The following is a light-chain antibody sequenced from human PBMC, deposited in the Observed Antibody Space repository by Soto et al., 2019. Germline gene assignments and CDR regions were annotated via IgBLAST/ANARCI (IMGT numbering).Light chain of an antibody. J-gene: IGLJ1*01. CDR1: SSDIGHYDY. CDR3: CSLPPSHTSV. CDR2: HVA. Sequence: QSALTQPASVSGSPGQSITISCTGTSSDIGHYDYVSWYQQHPGKAPKLMIYHVAYRPSGVSNRYSGSKSGNSASLTISGLQADDEADYYCCSLPPSHTSVFGSGTEVTVL. V-gene: IGLV2-14*03.